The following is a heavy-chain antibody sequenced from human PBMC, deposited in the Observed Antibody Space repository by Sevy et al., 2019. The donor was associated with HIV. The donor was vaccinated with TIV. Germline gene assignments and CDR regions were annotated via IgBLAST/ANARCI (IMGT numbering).Heavy chain of an antibody. V-gene: IGHV3-23*01. CDR1: GFTFSNYV. D-gene: IGHD1-26*01. J-gene: IGHJ4*02. CDR3: AKRGAVGPMFFDY. CDR2: ISGGSGDT. Sequence: GGSLRLSCAASGFTFSNYVMTWVRQAPGKGLEWVSTISGGSGDTYYADSVKGRFTISRDNSKNTLYLQINSLRAEDTAVYYCAKRGAVGPMFFDYWGQGTPVTVSS.